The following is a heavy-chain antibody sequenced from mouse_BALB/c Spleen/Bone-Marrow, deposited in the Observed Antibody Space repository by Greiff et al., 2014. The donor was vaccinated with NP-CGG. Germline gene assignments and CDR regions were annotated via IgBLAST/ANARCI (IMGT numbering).Heavy chain of an antibody. J-gene: IGHJ4*01. CDR1: GFSLTSYG. V-gene: IGHV2-9*02. Sequence: QVHVKQSGPGLVAPSQSLSITCTVSGFSLTSYGVHWVRQPPGKGLEWLGVIWAGGSTNYNSALMSRLSISKDNSKSQVFLKMNSLQIDDTAMYYCARSGLRRPAMDYWGQGTSVTVSS. CDR2: IWAGGST. CDR3: ARSGLRRPAMDY. D-gene: IGHD2-4*01.